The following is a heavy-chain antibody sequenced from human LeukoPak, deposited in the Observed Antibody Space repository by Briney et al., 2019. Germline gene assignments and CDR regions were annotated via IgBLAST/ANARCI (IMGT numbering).Heavy chain of an antibody. CDR2: IIPILGIA. D-gene: IGHD3-9*01. Sequence: ASVTVSCKASGGTFSSYAISWVRQAPGQGLEWMGGIIPILGIANYAQKFQGRVTITADKSTSTAYMELSSLRSEDTAVYYCAREQYYDILTGYFFDYWGQGTLVTVSS. CDR1: GGTFSSYA. J-gene: IGHJ4*02. CDR3: AREQYYDILTGYFFDY. V-gene: IGHV1-69*04.